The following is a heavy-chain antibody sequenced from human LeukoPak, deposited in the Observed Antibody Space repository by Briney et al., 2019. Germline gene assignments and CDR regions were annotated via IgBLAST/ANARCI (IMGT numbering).Heavy chain of an antibody. V-gene: IGHV5-51*01. CDR3: ARSSYCSGGSCYFDY. J-gene: IGHJ4*02. CDR1: GYSFTSYW. Sequence: GESLKISCQGSGYSFTSYWIGWVRPMPGKGLEWMGIIYPGDSDTRYSPSFQGQVTISADKSISTAYLQWSSLKASDTAMYYCARSSYCSGGSCYFDYWGQGTLVTVSS. CDR2: IYPGDSDT. D-gene: IGHD2-15*01.